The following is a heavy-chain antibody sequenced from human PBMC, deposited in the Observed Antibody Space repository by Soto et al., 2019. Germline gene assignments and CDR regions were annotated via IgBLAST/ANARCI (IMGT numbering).Heavy chain of an antibody. J-gene: IGHJ4*02. D-gene: IGHD5-12*01. CDR3: ASASVEMATRFDY. CDR2: IYHSGST. V-gene: IGHV4-30-2*01. CDR1: GGTISSGGYS. Sequence: PSETLSLTCAVSGGTISSGGYSWSWIRQPPGKGLEWIGYIYHSGSTYYNPSLKSRVTISVDRSKNQFSLKLSSVTAADTAVYYCASASVEMATRFDYWGQGTLVTVSS.